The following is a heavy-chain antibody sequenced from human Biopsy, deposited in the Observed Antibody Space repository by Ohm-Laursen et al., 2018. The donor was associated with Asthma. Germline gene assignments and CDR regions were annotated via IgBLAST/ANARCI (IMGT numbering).Heavy chain of an antibody. V-gene: IGHV1-18*01. D-gene: IGHD2-15*01. CDR2: ISVYNGNT. Sequence: SVNVSCQTSGYTFNSAGITWARQAPGQGLEWMGWISVYNGNTKVAQKLQERVTMITETSTSTAYMELRSPGSDHTAVYFCAGEVEYPPFYRIDVWGQGTTVTVS. CDR1: GYTFNSAG. CDR3: AGEVEYPPFYRIDV. J-gene: IGHJ6*02.